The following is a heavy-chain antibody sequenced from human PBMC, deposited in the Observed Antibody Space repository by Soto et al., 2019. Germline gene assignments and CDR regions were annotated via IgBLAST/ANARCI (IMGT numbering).Heavy chain of an antibody. J-gene: IGHJ4*02. Sequence: ASVKVSCKASGYTFTSYGISWARQAPGQGFEWLGRISPKSGGTNYAQKFQGRVTMTWDTSLKTAYMELSSLISEDTAVYYCARPPGYISDWHYFDLWGQGTLVTVSS. V-gene: IGHV1-2*02. CDR1: GYTFTSYG. CDR2: ISPKSGGT. D-gene: IGHD2-21*02. CDR3: ARPPGYISDWHYFDL.